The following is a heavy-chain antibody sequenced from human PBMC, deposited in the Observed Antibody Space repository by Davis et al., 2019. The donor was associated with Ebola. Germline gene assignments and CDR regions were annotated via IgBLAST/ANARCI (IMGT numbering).Heavy chain of an antibody. V-gene: IGHV3-7*03. D-gene: IGHD3-3*01. Sequence: GGSLRLSCAASGFTFSSYWMSWVRQAPGKGLEWVANIKQDGSEKYYVDSVKGRFTISRDNAKNSLYLQMNSLRAEDTAVYYCASFRVGNDFDYWGQGTLVTVSS. CDR3: ASFRVGNDFDY. CDR1: GFTFSSYW. J-gene: IGHJ4*02. CDR2: IKQDGSEK.